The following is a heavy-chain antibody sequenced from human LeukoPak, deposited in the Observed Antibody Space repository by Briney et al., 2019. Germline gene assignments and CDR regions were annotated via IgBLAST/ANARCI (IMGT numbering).Heavy chain of an antibody. D-gene: IGHD5-24*01. J-gene: IGHJ4*02. CDR1: GFSFSNFW. CDR3: ARGTTGYISAGDY. CDR2: INPDASST. V-gene: IGHV3-74*01. Sequence: GGSLRLSCAASGFSFSNFWMHWVRQAPGKGLVWVSRINPDASSTNYADSLKGRFTVSRDNAKNTPYLQMNSLRAEDTAVYYCARGTTGYISAGDYWGQGILVTVSS.